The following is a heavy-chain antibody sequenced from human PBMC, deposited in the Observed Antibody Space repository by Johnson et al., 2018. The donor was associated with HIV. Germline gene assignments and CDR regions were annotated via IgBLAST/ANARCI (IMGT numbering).Heavy chain of an antibody. CDR1: GFTFSSYG. D-gene: IGHD5-18*01. Sequence: VQLVESGGGVVQPGGSLRLSCAASGFTFSSYGMHWVRQAPGKGLEWVAFIRYDGSNKYYADSVKGRFTISRDNSKNTLYLQMNSLRAEDTAGYYCAKDMGVDTAMNPWAFDIWGQGTMVTVSS. J-gene: IGHJ3*02. V-gene: IGHV3-30*02. CDR2: IRYDGSNK. CDR3: AKDMGVDTAMNPWAFDI.